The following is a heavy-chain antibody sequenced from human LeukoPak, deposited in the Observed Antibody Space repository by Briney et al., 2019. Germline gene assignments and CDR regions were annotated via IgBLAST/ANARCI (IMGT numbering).Heavy chain of an antibody. Sequence: GGSLPLPCAASGFSFRSFSLSWLRQRPPRGRAWVSSIRGNGERFYAVSVKGRFTRSSDSSSNTVYFQLNNLRVDDTAIYYCAKSSWVSSTDAVRWGEGALVTVSS. D-gene: IGHD3-16*01. CDR3: AKSSWVSSTDAVR. CDR2: IRGNGER. V-gene: IGHV3-23*01. CDR1: GFSFRSFS. J-gene: IGHJ4*02.